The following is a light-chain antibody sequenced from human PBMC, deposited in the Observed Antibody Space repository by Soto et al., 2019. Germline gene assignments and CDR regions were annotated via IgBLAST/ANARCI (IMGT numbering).Light chain of an antibody. V-gene: IGKV3-15*01. CDR2: GAS. J-gene: IGKJ1*01. Sequence: EIVLTQSPGTLSLSPGERATLCCRASQSVSSSFLAWYQQKPGQAPRLLIYGASNRATGIPARFSGGGSETEFTLTISSLQSEDFAVYYCQQYSDWPPWRFGQVTNVYI. CDR1: QSVSSS. CDR3: QQYSDWPPWR.